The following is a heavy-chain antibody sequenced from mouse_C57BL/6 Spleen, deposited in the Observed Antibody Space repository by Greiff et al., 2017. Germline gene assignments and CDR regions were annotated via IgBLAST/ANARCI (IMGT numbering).Heavy chain of an antibody. D-gene: IGHD4-1*01. CDR2: IYPGDGDI. V-gene: IGHV1-82*01. CDR1: GYAFSSSW. J-gene: IGHJ1*03. CDR3: AGDLGRRGRYFDV. Sequence: VQLQQSGPELVKPGASVKLSCKASGYAFSSSWMNWVKQRPGKGLEWIGWIYPGDGDINYNGKFKGKATLTADKSSSTAYMQLSSLTSEDSAVYFCAGDLGRRGRYFDVWGTGTTVTVSS.